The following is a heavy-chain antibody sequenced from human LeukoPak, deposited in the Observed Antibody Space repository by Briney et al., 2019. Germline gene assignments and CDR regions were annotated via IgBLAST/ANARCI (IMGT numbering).Heavy chain of an antibody. Sequence: ASVKVSCKASGYTFTSYGISWVRQAPGQGLERMGWISAYNGNTNYAQKLQGRVTMTTDTSTSTAYMELRSLRSDDTAVYYCARLWFGELPFDYWGQGTLVTVSS. V-gene: IGHV1-18*04. CDR2: ISAYNGNT. CDR1: GYTFTSYG. D-gene: IGHD3-10*01. CDR3: ARLWFGELPFDY. J-gene: IGHJ4*02.